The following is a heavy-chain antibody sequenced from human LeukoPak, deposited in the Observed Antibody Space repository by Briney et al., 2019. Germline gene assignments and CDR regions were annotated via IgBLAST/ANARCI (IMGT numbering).Heavy chain of an antibody. J-gene: IGHJ4*02. CDR2: IYPADSDT. V-gene: IGHV5-51*01. Sequence: SGGSLKISCKGSGYSLPNYWIGWVRQMPGQGLEWMGIIYPADSDTRYSPSFQGQVTISADKSINTAYLQWTSLKASDTAMYYCARRKGDGYNSPFDYWGQGTLVTVSS. CDR3: ARRKGDGYNSPFDY. CDR1: GYSLPNYW. D-gene: IGHD5-24*01.